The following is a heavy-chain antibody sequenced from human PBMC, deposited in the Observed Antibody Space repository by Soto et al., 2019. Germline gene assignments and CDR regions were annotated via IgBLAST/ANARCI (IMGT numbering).Heavy chain of an antibody. CDR3: ARGPRAGHNPYGMDV. V-gene: IGHV3-30-3*01. CDR2: ISYDGSNK. CDR1: GFTFSSYA. J-gene: IGHJ6*02. Sequence: GGSLRLSCAASGFTFSSYAMHWVRQAPGKGLEWVAVISYDGSNKYYADSVKGRFTISRDNSKNTLYLQMNSLRAEDTAVYYCARGPRAGHNPYGMDVWGQGTTVTVSS. D-gene: IGHD6-25*01.